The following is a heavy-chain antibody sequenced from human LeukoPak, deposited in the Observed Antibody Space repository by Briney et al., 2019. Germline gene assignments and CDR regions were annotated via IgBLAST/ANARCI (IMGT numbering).Heavy chain of an antibody. J-gene: IGHJ6*02. CDR3: ARAGPGYSGYEGVLDV. D-gene: IGHD5-12*01. V-gene: IGHV1-69*05. Sequence: GASVKVSCKASGGTFSSYAISWVRQAPGQGLEWMGGIIPIFGTANYAQKFQGRVTITTDTSTSTAYMELRSLRSDDTAVYYCARAGPGYSGYEGVLDVWGQGTTVTVSS. CDR1: GGTFSSYA. CDR2: IIPIFGTA.